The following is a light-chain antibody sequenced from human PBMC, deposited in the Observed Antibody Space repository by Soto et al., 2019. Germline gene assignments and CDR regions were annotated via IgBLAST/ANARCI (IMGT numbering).Light chain of an antibody. CDR3: QQRSNWPPIT. CDR1: QSVGSY. J-gene: IGKJ5*01. V-gene: IGKV3-11*01. Sequence: EIVLTQSPATLSLSPGERATLSCRASQSVGSYLAWYQQKPGQAPRPLIYDASNRATGIPARFSGSGSGTDFTLTISSLEPEDFAVYYCQQRSNWPPITFGQGTRLEIK. CDR2: DAS.